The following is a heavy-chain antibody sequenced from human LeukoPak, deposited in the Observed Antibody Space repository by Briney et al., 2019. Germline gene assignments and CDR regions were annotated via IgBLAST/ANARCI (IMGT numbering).Heavy chain of an antibody. CDR3: AKGYYDYVWGSYYFGY. J-gene: IGHJ4*02. D-gene: IGHD3-16*01. V-gene: IGHV3-23*01. CDR1: GFTFSSYA. CDR2: ISGSGGST. Sequence: PGGSLRLSCAASGFTFSSYAMSWVRQAPGKGLEWVSAISGSGGSTYYADSVKGRFTISRDNSRDTLYLQMNSLRAEDTAVYYCAKGYYDYVWGSYYFGYWGQGTLVTVSS.